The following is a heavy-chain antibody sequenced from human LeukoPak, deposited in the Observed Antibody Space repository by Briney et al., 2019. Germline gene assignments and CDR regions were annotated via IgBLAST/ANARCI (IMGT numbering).Heavy chain of an antibody. Sequence: ASVKVSCKASGYTFTSYAMHWVRQAPGQRLEWMGWINAGNGNTKYSQKFQGRAAITRDTSASTAYMELSSLRSEDTAVYYCARDPNLLYSSGWPAYYFDYWGQGTLVTVSS. D-gene: IGHD6-19*01. J-gene: IGHJ4*02. CDR3: ARDPNLLYSSGWPAYYFDY. CDR1: GYTFTSYA. CDR2: INAGNGNT. V-gene: IGHV1-3*01.